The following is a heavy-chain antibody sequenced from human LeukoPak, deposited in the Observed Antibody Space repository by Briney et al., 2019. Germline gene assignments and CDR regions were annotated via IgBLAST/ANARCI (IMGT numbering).Heavy chain of an antibody. CDR2: ISYSGTT. CDR3: ARATGRSDSSGYYLTFDY. J-gene: IGHJ4*02. V-gene: IGHV4-39*01. Sequence: SETLSLTCTVSGGSISSSSYYWGWIRHPPGKGLEWIGTISYSGTTYYNPPLKSRVTISVDTSRNQLSLRLSSVTAADTAVYYCARATGRSDSSGYYLTFDYWGQGTLVTVSS. D-gene: IGHD3-22*01. CDR1: GGSISSSSYY.